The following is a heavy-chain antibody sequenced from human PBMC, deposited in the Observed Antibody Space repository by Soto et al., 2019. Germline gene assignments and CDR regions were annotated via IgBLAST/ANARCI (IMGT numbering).Heavy chain of an antibody. J-gene: IGHJ4*02. CDR1: GFTFSSYG. Sequence: QVHLVESGGGVVQPGRSLRLSCAASGFTFSSYGMHWVRQAPGKGLEWVAVIWYDGSNKYYADSVKGRFTISRDNSKNTLYLQMNSLRAEDTAVYYCARDGRMIAAAGNPEMGFDYWGQGTLVTVSS. V-gene: IGHV3-33*01. CDR2: IWYDGSNK. CDR3: ARDGRMIAAAGNPEMGFDY. D-gene: IGHD6-13*01.